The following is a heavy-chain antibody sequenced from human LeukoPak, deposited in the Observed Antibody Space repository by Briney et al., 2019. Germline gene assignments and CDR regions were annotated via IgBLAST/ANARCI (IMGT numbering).Heavy chain of an antibody. V-gene: IGHV3-30*04. J-gene: IGHJ3*01. CDR1: GFRFNNYA. D-gene: IGHD5-18*01. CDR3: AREVYSYALDALDL. CDR2: ISMDGIQE. Sequence: GGSLRLSCAASGFRFNNYAMHWVRQPPGTGLEWVAVISMDGIQEYYADSVEGRFSISRDNSENTLYLQMNSLRSEDTAVYYCAREVYSYALDALDLWGQGTMVTVSS.